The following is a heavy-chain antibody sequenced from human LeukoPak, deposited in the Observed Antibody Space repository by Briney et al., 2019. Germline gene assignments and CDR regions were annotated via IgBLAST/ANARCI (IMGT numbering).Heavy chain of an antibody. D-gene: IGHD6-19*01. V-gene: IGHV4-59*01. J-gene: IGHJ5*02. CDR1: GGSISSYY. Sequence: PSETLSLTCTVSGGSISSYYWSWIRQPPGKGLEWIGYIYYSGSTNYDPSLKSRVTIPVDTSKNQFSLKLSSVTAADTAVYYCARDLRAVRGWFDPWGQGTLVTVSS. CDR3: ARDLRAVRGWFDP. CDR2: IYYSGST.